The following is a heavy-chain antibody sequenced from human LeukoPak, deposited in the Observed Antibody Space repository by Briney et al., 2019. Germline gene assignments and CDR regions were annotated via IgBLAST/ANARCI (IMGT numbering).Heavy chain of an antibody. D-gene: IGHD3-22*01. J-gene: IGHJ4*02. V-gene: IGHV3-23*01. Sequence: PGGSLRLSCAASGFTFSGYAMSWVRQAPGEGLEWVSAISASGEWTLYIDTVKGRFTLSRDNSMKTLYLQMDSLRVEDTAIYYCVKERDSRGYFDYWGQGILVTVSS. CDR3: VKERDSRGYFDY. CDR2: ISASGEWT. CDR1: GFTFSGYA.